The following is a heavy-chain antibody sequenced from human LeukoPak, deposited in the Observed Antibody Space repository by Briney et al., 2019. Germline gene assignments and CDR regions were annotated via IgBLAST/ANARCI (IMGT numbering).Heavy chain of an antibody. CDR3: ATLPLISSGYYPHLGY. J-gene: IGHJ4*02. D-gene: IGHD3-22*01. CDR1: GYTFTGYY. CDR2: INPNSGGT. Sequence: GASVKVSCKASGYTFTGYYMHWVRQAPGQGLEWMGWINPNSGGTNYAQKFQGRVTMTRDTSISTAYMELSRLRSDDTAVYYCATLPLISSGYYPHLGYWGQGTLVTVSS. V-gene: IGHV1-2*02.